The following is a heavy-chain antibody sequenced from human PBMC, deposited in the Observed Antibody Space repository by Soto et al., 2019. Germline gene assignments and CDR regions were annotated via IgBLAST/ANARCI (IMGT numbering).Heavy chain of an antibody. CDR1: GGSIGSYY. J-gene: IGHJ4*02. CDR2: IYTSGIT. D-gene: IGHD4-17*01. Sequence: SETLSLTCIVSGGSIGSYYWSWIRQPAGKGLEWIGRIYTSGITNYNPSLKSRVTMSVDTSKNQFSLKLTSVTAADTALYYCARFGYGEGYFDYWGQGTLLTVSS. CDR3: ARFGYGEGYFDY. V-gene: IGHV4-4*07.